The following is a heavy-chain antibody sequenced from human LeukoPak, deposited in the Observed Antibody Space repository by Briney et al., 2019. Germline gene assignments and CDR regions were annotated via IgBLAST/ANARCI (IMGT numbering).Heavy chain of an antibody. Sequence: SETLSLTCTVSGGSISSSSAYWSWIRQPPGKGLEWIGEINHSGSTNYSPSLKSRVTISVDTSKNQLSLKLSSMTAADTAVYYCARQWLVSPLFDYWGQGTLVTVSS. CDR3: ARQWLVSPLFDY. V-gene: IGHV4-39*01. CDR1: GGSISSSSAY. J-gene: IGHJ4*02. CDR2: INHSGST. D-gene: IGHD6-19*01.